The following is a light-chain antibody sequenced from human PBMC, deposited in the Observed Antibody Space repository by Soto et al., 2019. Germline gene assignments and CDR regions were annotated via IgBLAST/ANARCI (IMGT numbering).Light chain of an antibody. V-gene: IGLV2-23*01. CDR2: EDT. CDR3: CSYAGSSPV. J-gene: IGLJ2*01. CDR1: SSDVGSYNL. Sequence: QSVLTQPASVSGSPGQSITIACTGTSSDVGSYNLVSWYQQHPGKAPKLMIYEDTKRPSGLSNRFSGSKSGNTASLTISGLQAEDEAHYYCCSYAGSSPVFGGGTKVTVL.